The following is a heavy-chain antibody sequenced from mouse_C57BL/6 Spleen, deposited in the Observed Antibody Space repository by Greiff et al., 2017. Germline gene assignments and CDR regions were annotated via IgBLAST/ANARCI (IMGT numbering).Heavy chain of an antibody. D-gene: IGHD1-1*01. CDR1: GYSFTDYN. CDR3: ARSGRGTTGDFDV. V-gene: IGHV1-39*01. Sequence: VQLQQSGPELVKPGASVKISCKASGYSFTDYNMNWVKQSNGKSLEWIGVINPNYGTTSYNQKFKGKATLTVDQSSSTAYMQLNSLTSEDSAVXDWARSGRGTTGDFDVWGTGTTVTVSS. CDR2: INPNYGTT. J-gene: IGHJ1*03.